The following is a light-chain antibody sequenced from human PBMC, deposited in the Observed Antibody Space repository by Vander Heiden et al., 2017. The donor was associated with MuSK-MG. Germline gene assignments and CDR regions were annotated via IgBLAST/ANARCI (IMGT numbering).Light chain of an antibody. V-gene: IGKV4-1*01. Sequence: DIVMTQSPDSLAVSLGERATINCKSSQSVLYSSNNRNYLAWYQQKPGQPPKLLIYWASTRESGVPDRFSGSGSGTDFTLTISSLQAEDVAVYYCQHDYSTMYTFGQGTKLEIK. CDR2: WAS. CDR3: QHDYSTMYT. J-gene: IGKJ2*01. CDR1: QSVLYSSNNRNY.